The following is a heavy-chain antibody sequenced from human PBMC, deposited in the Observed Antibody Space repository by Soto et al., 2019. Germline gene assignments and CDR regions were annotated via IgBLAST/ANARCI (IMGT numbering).Heavy chain of an antibody. Sequence: GASVKVSCKASGYTFTSYGISWVRQAPGQGLEWMGWISAYNGNTDYAQKLQGRVTMTTDTSTSTAYMELRSLRSDDTAVYYCARDPRSLPSDSSGYPDYWGQGTLVTVSS. D-gene: IGHD3-22*01. CDR1: GYTFTSYG. CDR2: ISAYNGNT. V-gene: IGHV1-18*01. J-gene: IGHJ4*02. CDR3: ARDPRSLPSDSSGYPDY.